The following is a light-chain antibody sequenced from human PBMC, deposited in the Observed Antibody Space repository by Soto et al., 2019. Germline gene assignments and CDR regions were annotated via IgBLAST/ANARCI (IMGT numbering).Light chain of an antibody. V-gene: IGKV3-11*01. Sequence: EIVLTQSPGTLSLSPGERATLSCRASQSVSSYLAWYQQKPGQARRLLIYDASNRATGIPARFSGSGSGTDFTLTISSLEPEDFAVYYCQQRSNWPITFGQGTRLEIK. CDR2: DAS. CDR3: QQRSNWPIT. J-gene: IGKJ5*01. CDR1: QSVSSY.